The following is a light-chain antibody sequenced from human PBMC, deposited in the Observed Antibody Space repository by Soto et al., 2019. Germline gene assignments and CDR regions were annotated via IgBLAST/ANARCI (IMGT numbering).Light chain of an antibody. J-gene: IGKJ1*01. V-gene: IGKV1-5*01. CDR1: QSISSW. CDR3: QQYNSYSPVT. CDR2: DAS. Sequence: DIQMTQSPSTLSASVGDRVTITCRASQSISSWLAWYQQKPGKASKLLIYDASSLESGVPSRFSGSGSGTEFTLTISRLQPDNFATYYCQQYNSYSPVTFGQGTKVEIK.